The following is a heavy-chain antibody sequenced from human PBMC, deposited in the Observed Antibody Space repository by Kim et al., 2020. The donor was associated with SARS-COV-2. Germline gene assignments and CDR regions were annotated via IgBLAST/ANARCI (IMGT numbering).Heavy chain of an antibody. J-gene: IGHJ2*01. Sequence: GGSLRLSCAASGFTFTTYWMHWVRQAPGKGLLWLSRINDAGTSTSYAKSVQGRFTTSRDNAQNTLYLQMNSLRAEDTAVYYCVTDRGIVGHCWYFESWGRGTLVTVSS. V-gene: IGHV3-74*01. D-gene: IGHD3-10*01. CDR2: INDAGTST. CDR1: GFTFTTYW. CDR3: VTDRGIVGHCWYFES.